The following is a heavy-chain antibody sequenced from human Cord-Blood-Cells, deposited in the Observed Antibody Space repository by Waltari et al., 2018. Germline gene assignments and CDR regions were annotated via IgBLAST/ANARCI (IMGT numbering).Heavy chain of an antibody. Sequence: QVQLVQSGAEVTKPGSSVKVSCKASGGTFSSYAISWVRQAPGKGLEWMGGIIPIFGTANYAQKFQGRVTITADESTSTAYMELSSLRSEDTAVYYCARDDYTAMVIRPYYYGMDVWGQGTTVTVSS. CDR3: ARDDYTAMVIRPYYYGMDV. CDR1: GGTFSSYA. CDR2: IIPIFGTA. V-gene: IGHV1-69*01. D-gene: IGHD5-18*01. J-gene: IGHJ6*02.